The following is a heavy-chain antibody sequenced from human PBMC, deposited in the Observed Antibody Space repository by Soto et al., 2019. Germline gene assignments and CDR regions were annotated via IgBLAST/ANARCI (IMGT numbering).Heavy chain of an antibody. CDR1: GDSIGTGGYY. J-gene: IGHJ4*02. Sequence: SETLSLTCTVSGDSIGTGGYYWGWIRQHPGKGPEWIGYIHYSGNTYYNPSLKSRLTISLDTSKNQFSLHLSSVTAADTAVYYCATNHDDISGRTPLLFDSWCQGTLVTVSS. CDR3: ATNHDDISGRTPLLFDS. CDR2: IHYSGNT. D-gene: IGHD3-22*01. V-gene: IGHV4-31*03.